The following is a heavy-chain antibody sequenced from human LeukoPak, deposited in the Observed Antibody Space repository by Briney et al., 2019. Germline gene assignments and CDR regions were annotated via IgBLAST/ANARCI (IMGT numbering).Heavy chain of an antibody. CDR3: AKNVMTTLITPTD. V-gene: IGHV3-30*18. Sequence: GRSLRLSCAASGFTFSSYGMHWVRQAPGKGLEWVAVISYDGSNKYYADSVKGRFTISRDNSKNTLYVQMNSLRAEDTAAYYCAKNVMTTLITPTDWGQGTLVTVSS. J-gene: IGHJ4*02. CDR2: ISYDGSNK. D-gene: IGHD4-23*01. CDR1: GFTFSSYG.